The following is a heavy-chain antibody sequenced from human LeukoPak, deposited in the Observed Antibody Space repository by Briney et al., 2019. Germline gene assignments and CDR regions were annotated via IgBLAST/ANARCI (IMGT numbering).Heavy chain of an antibody. D-gene: IGHD3-9*01. CDR1: GFIFSSYA. Sequence: PGGSLRLSCAASGFIFSSYAMSWVRQAPGKGLEWVSSISGSGENTYYADSVKGRFTISRDNSKNTLSLQMNSLRAEDTAVYYCAKGSVNYDILTGSYFDYWGQGTLVTVSS. CDR2: ISGSGENT. J-gene: IGHJ4*02. V-gene: IGHV3-23*01. CDR3: AKGSVNYDILTGSYFDY.